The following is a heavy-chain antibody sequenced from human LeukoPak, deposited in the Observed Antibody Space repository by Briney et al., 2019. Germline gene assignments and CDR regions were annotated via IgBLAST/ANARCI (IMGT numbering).Heavy chain of an antibody. CDR1: GFTFSSYG. J-gene: IGHJ4*02. CDR3: AKDIY. CDR2: IQSDGSNK. Sequence: GGSLRLSCAASGFTFSSYGMHWVRQAPGKGLEWVAFIQSDGSNKYYADSVKDRFTISRDNSKNTLYLQMNSLRAEDTAVYYCAKDIYWGQGTLVTVSS. V-gene: IGHV3-30*02.